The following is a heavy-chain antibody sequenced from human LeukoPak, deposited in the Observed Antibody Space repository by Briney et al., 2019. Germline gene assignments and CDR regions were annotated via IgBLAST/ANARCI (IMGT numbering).Heavy chain of an antibody. CDR1: GFTVSSNY. D-gene: IGHD3-10*01. V-gene: IGHV3-53*01. Sequence: GGSLRLSCAASGFTVSSNYMSWVRQAPGKGLEWVSVVYSGGSTYYADSVKGRFTISRDNSKNTLYLQMNSLRGEDTAVYYCSRHILLWFGEPTYDAFDIWGQGTMVTVSS. J-gene: IGHJ3*02. CDR3: SRHILLWFGEPTYDAFDI. CDR2: VYSGGST.